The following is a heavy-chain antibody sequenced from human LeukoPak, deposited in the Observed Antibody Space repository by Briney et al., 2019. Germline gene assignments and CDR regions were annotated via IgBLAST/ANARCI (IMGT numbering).Heavy chain of an antibody. Sequence: GASVKVSCKASGYTFTGYYMHWVRQAPGQGLEWMGWINPNSGDTNYAQKFQGGVTMTRDTSISTAYMELKRLRSDDTAVYYRARDHAGGSGYGAYWGQGTLVTVSS. J-gene: IGHJ4*02. D-gene: IGHD3-22*01. CDR3: ARDHAGGSGYGAY. CDR2: INPNSGDT. V-gene: IGHV1-2*02. CDR1: GYTFTGYY.